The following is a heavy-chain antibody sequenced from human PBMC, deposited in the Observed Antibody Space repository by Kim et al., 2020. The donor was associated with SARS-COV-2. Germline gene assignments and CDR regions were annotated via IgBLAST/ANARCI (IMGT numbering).Heavy chain of an antibody. D-gene: IGHD2-8*02. J-gene: IGHJ6*03. CDR1: GYTFTSYD. CDR2: MNPNSGNT. CDR3: ARGWFVLGVTIYYYHYMDV. V-gene: IGHV1-8*01. Sequence: ASVKVSCKASGYTFTSYDINWVRQATGQGLEWMGWMNPNSGNTGYAQKFQGRVTMTRNTSISTAYMELSSLRSEDTAVYYCARGWFVLGVTIYYYHYMDVWGKGTTVTVSS.